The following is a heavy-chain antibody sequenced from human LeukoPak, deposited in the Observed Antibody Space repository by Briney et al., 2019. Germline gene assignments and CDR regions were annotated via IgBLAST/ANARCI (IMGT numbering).Heavy chain of an antibody. CDR3: ARDSTFLSYFDY. CDR2: IYHSGST. J-gene: IGHJ4*02. CDR1: GYSISSGYY. D-gene: IGHD2/OR15-2a*01. Sequence: PSETLSLTCTVSGYSISSGYYWGWIRQPPGKGLEWIGSIYHSGSTYYNPSLKSRVTISVDTSKNQFSLKLSSVTAADTAVYYCARDSTFLSYFDYWGQGTLVTVSS. V-gene: IGHV4-38-2*02.